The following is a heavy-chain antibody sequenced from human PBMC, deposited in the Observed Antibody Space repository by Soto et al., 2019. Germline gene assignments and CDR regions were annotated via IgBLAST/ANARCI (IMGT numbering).Heavy chain of an antibody. CDR1: GYTFTSYY. J-gene: IGHJ6*02. D-gene: IGHD6-19*01. CDR3: AREQWLVGEVYYYGMDV. CDR2: INPSGGST. V-gene: IGHV1-46*03. Sequence: ASVKVSCKASGYTFTSYYMHWVRQAPGQGLEWMGIINPSGGSTSYAQKFQGRVTMTRDTSTSTVYMELSSLRSEDTAVYYCAREQWLVGEVYYYGMDVWGQGTTVTVSS.